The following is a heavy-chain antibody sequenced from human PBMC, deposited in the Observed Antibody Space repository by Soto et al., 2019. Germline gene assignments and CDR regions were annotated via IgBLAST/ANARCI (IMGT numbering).Heavy chain of an antibody. Sequence: SETLSLTCDVSGGSTSSDNYWSWIRQPPGKGLEWIGHIYYSGNTDYNPSLKSRVTISVDTSKNQFSLRLSSVTAADTAVYYCARDPRYTDSSGYYVSSGNFDYWGQGILVTVSS. J-gene: IGHJ4*02. D-gene: IGHD3-22*01. V-gene: IGHV4-31*02. CDR3: ARDPRYTDSSGYYVSSGNFDY. CDR2: IYYSGNT. CDR1: GGSTSSDNY.